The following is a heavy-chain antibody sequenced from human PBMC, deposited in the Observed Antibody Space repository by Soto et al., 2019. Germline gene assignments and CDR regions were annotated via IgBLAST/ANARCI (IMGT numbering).Heavy chain of an antibody. CDR3: AKKVRWILPPLKHDY. J-gene: IGHJ4*02. CDR1: GFTFSNYA. D-gene: IGHD5-12*01. V-gene: IGHV3-23*01. CDR2: ITGSGDST. Sequence: HLGESLKISCAASGFTFSNYAMTWVRQAPGKGLEWVSAITGSGDSTYYADSVKGRFTISRDNSKNTLYLQMNSLRAEDTAVYYCAKKVRWILPPLKHDYWGQGTLVTVSS.